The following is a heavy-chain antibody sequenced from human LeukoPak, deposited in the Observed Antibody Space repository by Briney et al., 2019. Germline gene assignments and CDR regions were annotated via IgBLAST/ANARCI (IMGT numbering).Heavy chain of an antibody. D-gene: IGHD5-18*01. CDR2: INDSGST. CDR3: ARGPRGYDY. J-gene: IGHJ4*02. V-gene: IGHV4-34*01. CDR1: VGSFSGYY. Sequence: SETLSLTCAVYVGSFSGYYWSWIRQPPGKGLEWIGEINDSGSTNYNPSLKSRLTISVDTSKNQFSLKLSSVTAADTAVYCCARGPRGYDYWGQGTLVTVSS.